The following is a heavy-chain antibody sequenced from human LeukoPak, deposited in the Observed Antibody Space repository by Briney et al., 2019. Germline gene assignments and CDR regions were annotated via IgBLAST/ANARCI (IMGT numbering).Heavy chain of an antibody. J-gene: IGHJ4*02. CDR2: IKDDGSEE. CDR1: GFNFNNYW. V-gene: IGHV3-7*01. Sequence: GGSLRLSCAASGFNFNNYWMSWLRQAPGKGLEWVANIKDDGSEEYYVDSVKGRFTIVRDNAYNSLYLQMNSLRVEDTAVYYCAREAGGGSGSWSQGTLVTVSS. D-gene: IGHD3-10*01. CDR3: AREAGGGSGS.